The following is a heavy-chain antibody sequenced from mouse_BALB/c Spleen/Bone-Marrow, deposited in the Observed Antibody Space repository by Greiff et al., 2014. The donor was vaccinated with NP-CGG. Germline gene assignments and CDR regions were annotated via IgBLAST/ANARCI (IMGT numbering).Heavy chain of an antibody. CDR2: IDPANGNT. V-gene: IGHV14-3*02. Sequence: VQLQQSGAELVKPGASVKLSCTASGFNIKDTYMHWVKQRPEQGLEWIGRIDPANGNTKYDPKFQGKATITADTSSNTAYLQLSSLTSEDTAVYYCARYYYGSSYFDYWGRGTTLTVSP. CDR3: ARYYYGSSYFDY. J-gene: IGHJ2*01. D-gene: IGHD1-1*01. CDR1: GFNIKDTY.